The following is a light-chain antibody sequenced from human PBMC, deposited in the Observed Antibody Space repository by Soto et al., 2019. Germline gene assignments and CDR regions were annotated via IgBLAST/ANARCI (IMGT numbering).Light chain of an antibody. J-gene: IGKJ4*01. CDR2: GAS. CDR3: QQTYSTLALT. CDR1: QSISSY. Sequence: DIQMTQSPSSLSASVGDRVTITCRASQSISSYLNWYQQKPGKAPKLLIYGASSLQSGVPSRLSGSGSGTDFTLTISSLQPEDFATYYCQQTYSTLALTFGGGTKVDIK. V-gene: IGKV1-39*01.